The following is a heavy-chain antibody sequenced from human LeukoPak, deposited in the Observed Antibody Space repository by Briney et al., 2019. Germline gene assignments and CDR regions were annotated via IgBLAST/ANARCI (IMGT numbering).Heavy chain of an antibody. CDR3: ARVWEYYDSSGLGPNDAFDI. Sequence: PSETLSLTCTVSGGSISSYYWSWIRQPPGKGLEGIGYIYYRGSTNYNPSLKGRVTISVDTSKNQFSLKLSSVTAADTAVYYCARVWEYYDSSGLGPNDAFDIWGQGTMVTVSS. D-gene: IGHD3-22*01. V-gene: IGHV4-59*01. CDR1: GGSISSYY. J-gene: IGHJ3*02. CDR2: IYYRGST.